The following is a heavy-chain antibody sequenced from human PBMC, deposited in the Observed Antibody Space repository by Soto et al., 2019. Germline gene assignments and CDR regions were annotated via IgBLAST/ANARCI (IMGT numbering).Heavy chain of an antibody. V-gene: IGHV4-4*02. CDR1: GGSITSSNY. CDR3: ARLDIDDAFDI. J-gene: IGHJ3*02. D-gene: IGHD5-12*01. Sequence: SETLSLTCTVSGGSITSSNYWSWVRQPPGKGLEWIGEIYHSGRTNYNSALKSRVTISVDTSKTHFSLKLSSVTAADTAVYYCARLDIDDAFDIWGQGTMVTVSS. CDR2: IYHSGRT.